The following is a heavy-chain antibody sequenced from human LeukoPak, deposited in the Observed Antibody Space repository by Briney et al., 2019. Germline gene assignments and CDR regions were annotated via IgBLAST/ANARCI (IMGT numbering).Heavy chain of an antibody. Sequence: ASVKVSCKASGGTFSSYAISWVRQAPGQGLEWMGRIIPILGIANYAQKFQGRVTITADKSTSTAYMELSSLRSEDTAVYYCARDTKWNIVVARGADAFDIWGQGTMVTVSS. J-gene: IGHJ3*02. CDR3: ARDTKWNIVVARGADAFDI. D-gene: IGHD2-15*01. V-gene: IGHV1-69*04. CDR2: IIPILGIA. CDR1: GGTFSSYA.